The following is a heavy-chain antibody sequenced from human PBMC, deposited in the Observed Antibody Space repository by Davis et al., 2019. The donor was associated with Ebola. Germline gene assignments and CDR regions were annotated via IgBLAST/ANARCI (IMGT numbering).Heavy chain of an antibody. J-gene: IGHJ4*02. CDR3: ARAVATPYYDILTGYYQAYYFDY. CDR1: GGSISSSNW. V-gene: IGHV4-4*02. D-gene: IGHD3-9*01. CDR2: IYHSGST. Sequence: SETLSLTCAVSGGSISSSNWWSWVRQPPGKGLEWIGEIYHSGSTNYNPSLKSRVTISVDKSKNQFSLKLSSVTAADTAVYYCARAVATPYYDILTGYYQAYYFDYWGQGTLVTVSS.